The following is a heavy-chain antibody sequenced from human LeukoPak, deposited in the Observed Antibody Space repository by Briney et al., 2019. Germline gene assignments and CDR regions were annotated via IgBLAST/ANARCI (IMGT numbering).Heavy chain of an antibody. V-gene: IGHV1-69*05. CDR1: GGTFSSYA. J-gene: IGHJ4*02. CDR3: ARSGEDTAMVIGAYFDY. Sequence: ASVKVSCKASGGTFSSYAISWVRQAPGQGLEWMGGIIPIFGTANYAQKFQGRVTLTTDESTSTAYMELSSLRSEDTAVYYCARSGEDTAMVIGAYFDYWGQGTLVTVSS. CDR2: IIPIFGTA. D-gene: IGHD5-18*01.